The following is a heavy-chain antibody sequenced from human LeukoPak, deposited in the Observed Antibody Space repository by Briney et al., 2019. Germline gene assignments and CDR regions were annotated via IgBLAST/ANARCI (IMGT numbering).Heavy chain of an antibody. CDR3: AKESLTLLLPNAEYFQH. Sequence: EAGGSLRLSCAASGFTFSSYGMHWVRQAPGKGLEWVAVISYDGSNKYYADSVKGRFTISRDNSKNTLYLQMNSLRAEDTAVYYCAKESLTLLLPNAEYFQHWGQGTLVTVSS. CDR1: GFTFSSYG. V-gene: IGHV3-30*18. CDR2: ISYDGSNK. J-gene: IGHJ1*01. D-gene: IGHD2-15*01.